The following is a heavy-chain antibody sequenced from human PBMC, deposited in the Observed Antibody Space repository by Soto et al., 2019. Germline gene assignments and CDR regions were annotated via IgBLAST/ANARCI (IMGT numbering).Heavy chain of an antibody. J-gene: IGHJ4*02. V-gene: IGHV4-4*02. CDR2: SAHGGGR. CDR1: GGSINSSYW. D-gene: IGHD1-20*01. CDR3: AREVSGIQAFDY. Sequence: QVQLQESGPGLRKPSETLSLTCVVSGGSINSSYWWNGVRQPPGKGRGWMGESAHGGGRNFNPSLKSRATISVDKSKNHLSLKLASVTAADTAVYYCAREVSGIQAFDYWGQGTLVTVSS.